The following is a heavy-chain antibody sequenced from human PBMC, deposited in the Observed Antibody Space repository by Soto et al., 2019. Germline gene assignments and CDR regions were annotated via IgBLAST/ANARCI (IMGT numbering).Heavy chain of an antibody. Sequence: QVQLVESGGGVVQPGRSLRVSCAASGFIINNYAMHWVRQTPGKGLAWVAVISYDGSNKYYADSEKGRFTISRDNSKNTLHMEMNNLRPDDTAVYYCARRQDFGGPHYYYGMDVWGQGTTVTVSS. V-gene: IGHV3-30*04. D-gene: IGHD3-3*01. J-gene: IGHJ6*02. CDR1: GFIINNYA. CDR2: ISYDGSNK. CDR3: ARRQDFGGPHYYYGMDV.